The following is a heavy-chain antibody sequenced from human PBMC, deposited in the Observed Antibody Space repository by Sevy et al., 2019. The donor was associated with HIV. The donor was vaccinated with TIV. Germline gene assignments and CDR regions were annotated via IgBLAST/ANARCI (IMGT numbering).Heavy chain of an antibody. CDR1: GFTFRSYW. CDR3: ARDCSNTSCLWGLDV. Sequence: GGSLRLSCAVSGFTFRSYWMSWVRQAPGKGLEWVAHIKVDGSEKYHVDSVKGRFTISRDNAKNSLFLQMNSLRVEDTAVYYCARDCSNTSCLWGLDVWGQGTAVTVSS. J-gene: IGHJ6*02. CDR2: IKVDGSEK. V-gene: IGHV3-7*03. D-gene: IGHD2-2*01.